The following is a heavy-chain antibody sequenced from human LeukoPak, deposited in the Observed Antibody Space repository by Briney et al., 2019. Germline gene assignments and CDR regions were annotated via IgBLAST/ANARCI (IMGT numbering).Heavy chain of an antibody. Sequence: SETLSLTCAVYGGSFSGYYWSWIRQPPGKGLEWIGEINHSGSTNYNPSLKSRVTISVDTSKNQFSLKLSSVTAADTAVYYCARGAVPAVDYWGQGTLATVSS. J-gene: IGHJ4*02. CDR1: GGSFSGYY. D-gene: IGHD2-2*01. V-gene: IGHV4-34*01. CDR2: INHSGST. CDR3: ARGAVPAVDY.